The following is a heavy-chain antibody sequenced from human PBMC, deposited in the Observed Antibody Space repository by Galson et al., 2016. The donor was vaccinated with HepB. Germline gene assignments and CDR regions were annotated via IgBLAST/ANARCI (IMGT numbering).Heavy chain of an antibody. CDR3: ARDPGYITAAPFFDY. V-gene: IGHV3-11*04. CDR2: INIGGDST. J-gene: IGHJ4*02. D-gene: IGHD5-24*01. CDR1: GFTFSNYA. Sequence: SLRLSCAASGFTFSNYAMSWVRQAPGKGLEWVSSINIGGDSTYYADSVKGRFTISRDNAKNSLYVQMNSLRVEDTAVYYCARDPGYITAAPFFDYWGQGTLVTVSS.